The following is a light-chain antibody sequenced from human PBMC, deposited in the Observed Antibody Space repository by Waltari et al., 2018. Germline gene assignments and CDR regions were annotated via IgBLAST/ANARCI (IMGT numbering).Light chain of an antibody. CDR2: TDN. CDR3: QTWDDSLNGVV. Sequence: QSVLTPPPSPSGTPGPTVTIPCSGSSSNLGVNTVTWYQQLPGTAPKLLIYTDNLRPSGVPDRFSGSKSGTSASLAISGLQSEDEADYHCQTWDDSLNGVVFGGGTKLTVL. CDR1: SSNLGVNT. V-gene: IGLV1-44*01. J-gene: IGLJ2*01.